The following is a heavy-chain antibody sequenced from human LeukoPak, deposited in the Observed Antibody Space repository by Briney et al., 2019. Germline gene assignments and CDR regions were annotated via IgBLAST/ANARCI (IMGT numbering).Heavy chain of an antibody. CDR1: GASISSGGYY. CDR2: TYYSGST. V-gene: IGHV4-31*03. D-gene: IGHD5-12*01. CDR3: ARYYSGYDYFDY. Sequence: SETLSLTCTVSGASISSGGYYWSWIRQHPGKGLEGIGYTYYSGSTYYNPSLKSRVTISVDTSKNQFPLKLSSVTAADTAVYYCARYYSGYDYFDYWGQGTLVTVAS. J-gene: IGHJ4*02.